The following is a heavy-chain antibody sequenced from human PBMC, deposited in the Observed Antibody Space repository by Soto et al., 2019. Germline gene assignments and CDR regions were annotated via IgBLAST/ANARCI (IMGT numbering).Heavy chain of an antibody. CDR1: GFTFSSYA. CDR3: ARDASGYDLTWCDP. Sequence: GGSLRLSCAASGFTFSSYAMSWVRQAPGKGLEWVLAISGSGGSTYYADSVKGRFTISRDNAKNTLYLQMNSLRAEDTAVYYCARDASGYDLTWCDPWGQGTLVTVAS. D-gene: IGHD5-12*01. CDR2: ISGSGGST. J-gene: IGHJ5*02. V-gene: IGHV3-23*01.